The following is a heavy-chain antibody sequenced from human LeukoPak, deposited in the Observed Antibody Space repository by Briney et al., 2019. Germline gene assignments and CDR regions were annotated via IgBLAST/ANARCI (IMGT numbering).Heavy chain of an antibody. CDR2: INHSGST. Sequence: SETLSLTCAVYGGSFSGYYWSWIRQPPGKGLEWIGEINHSGSTNYNPSLKSRVTISVDTSKNQFSLKLSSVTAADTAVYYCARGHDSSGYYFDYWGQGTLDTVSS. CDR3: ARGHDSSGYYFDY. J-gene: IGHJ4*02. D-gene: IGHD3-22*01. V-gene: IGHV4-34*01. CDR1: GGSFSGYY.